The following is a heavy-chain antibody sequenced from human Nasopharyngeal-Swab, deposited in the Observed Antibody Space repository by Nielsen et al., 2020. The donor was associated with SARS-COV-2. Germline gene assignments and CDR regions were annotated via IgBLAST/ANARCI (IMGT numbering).Heavy chain of an antibody. D-gene: IGHD6-13*01. J-gene: IGHJ2*01. CDR3: ARGSIAAAGNWYFDL. CDR1: GFTFSSYA. CDR2: ISSNGGST. V-gene: IGHV3-64*01. Sequence: GRSLTLSCAASGFTFSSYAMHWVRQAPGKGLEYVSAISSNGGSTYYANSVKGRFTISRDNSKHTLYLQMGSLRAEDMAVYYCARGSIAAAGNWYFDLWGRGTLVTVSS.